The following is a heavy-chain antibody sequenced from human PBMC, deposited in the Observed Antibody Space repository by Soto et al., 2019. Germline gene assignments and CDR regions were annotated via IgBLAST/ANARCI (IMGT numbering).Heavy chain of an antibody. Sequence: GGSLRLSCAASGFTFSSYWMSWVRQAPGKGLEWVANIKQDGSEKYYVDSGKGGFTISRDNAKNSLYLQMNSLRAEDTAVYYCASESGGYYGSGSYSYYFDYWGQGTLVTVSS. V-gene: IGHV3-7*01. CDR3: ASESGGYYGSGSYSYYFDY. J-gene: IGHJ4*02. D-gene: IGHD3-10*01. CDR1: GFTFSSYW. CDR2: IKQDGSEK.